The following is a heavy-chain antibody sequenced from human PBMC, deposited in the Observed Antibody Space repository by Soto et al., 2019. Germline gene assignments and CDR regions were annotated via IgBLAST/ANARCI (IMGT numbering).Heavy chain of an antibody. CDR2: IYYSGST. CDR1: GGSISSYY. D-gene: IGHD2-15*01. CDR3: ARAGYCSGGACYSSYFRGWFAP. J-gene: IGHJ5*02. Sequence: SETLSLTCTVFGGSISSYYCSWIRQPPGKGLEWIGYIYYSGSTYYNPALKSRVTISVDTSKNQFSLNLTSVTGADTAVYYCARAGYCSGGACYSSYFRGWFAPWGQGTLVTVSS. V-gene: IGHV4-59*01.